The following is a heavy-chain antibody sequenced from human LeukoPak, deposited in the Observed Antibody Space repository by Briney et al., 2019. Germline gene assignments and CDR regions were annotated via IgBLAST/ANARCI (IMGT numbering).Heavy chain of an antibody. CDR2: IKSKTDGGTT. D-gene: IGHD3-16*01. J-gene: IGHJ4*02. V-gene: IGHV3-15*01. Sequence: GGSLRLSCAASGFTFSNAWMSWVRQAPGKGLEWVGHIKSKTDGGTTDYAAPVKGRFTISRDDSKSTLYLQMNSLRAEDTAVYYCARALDYDYYFDYWGQGTLVTVSS. CDR3: ARALDYDYYFDY. CDR1: GFTFSNAW.